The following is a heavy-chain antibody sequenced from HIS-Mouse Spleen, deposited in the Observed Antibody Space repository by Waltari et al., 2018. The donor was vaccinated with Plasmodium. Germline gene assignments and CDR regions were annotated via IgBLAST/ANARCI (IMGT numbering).Heavy chain of an antibody. J-gene: IGHJ1*01. Sequence: QVQLVQSGAEVKKPGASVKVSCKASGYTFTGYYMHWVRQAPGQGLEWLGWINPNSGCTKYAQKFQGRVTMTRDTSMSTAYMELSRLRADDTAVYYCARVLGYKAAAGTFVEYFQHWGQGTLVTVSS. CDR3: ARVLGYKAAAGTFVEYFQH. V-gene: IGHV1-2*02. CDR2: INPNSGCT. D-gene: IGHD6-13*01. CDR1: GYTFTGYY.